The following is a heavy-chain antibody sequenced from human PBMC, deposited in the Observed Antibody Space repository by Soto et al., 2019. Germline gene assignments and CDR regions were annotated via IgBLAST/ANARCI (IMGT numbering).Heavy chain of an antibody. CDR3: ARVNSATGSMHFDH. Sequence: EVQLVESGGGLVKPGGSLRLTCAGSTFNFTSYSLNWVRQAPGKGLEWVSSISATSTYIFYAASVKGRFTISRDNAQNSVSLQMNSLRAEDTALYYCARVNSATGSMHFDHWGQGTLVTVSS. D-gene: IGHD3-9*01. V-gene: IGHV3-21*01. CDR2: ISATSTYI. J-gene: IGHJ4*02. CDR1: TFNFTSYS.